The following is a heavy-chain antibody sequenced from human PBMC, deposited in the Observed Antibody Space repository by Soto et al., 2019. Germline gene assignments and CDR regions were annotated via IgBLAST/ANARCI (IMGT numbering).Heavy chain of an antibody. CDR1: GGTFSSPT. D-gene: IGHD1-26*01. V-gene: IGHV1-69*01. CDR2: VSPIFGTT. CDR3: AGGGSSGGWFFDV. Sequence: QVQLVQSGAEVKKPGSSVKVSCKASGGTFSSPTISWVRQAPGQGLEWMGGVSPIFGTTYYAQKFQGRLTITADASSGTADMELSSIKSEDTAVYYCAGGGSSGGWFFDVWGRGTLVTVSS. J-gene: IGHJ2*01.